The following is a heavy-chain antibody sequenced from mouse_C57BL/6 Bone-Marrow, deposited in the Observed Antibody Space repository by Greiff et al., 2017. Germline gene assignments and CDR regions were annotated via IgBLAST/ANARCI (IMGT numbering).Heavy chain of an antibody. V-gene: IGHV1-7*01. D-gene: IGHD1-1*01. CDR2: INPSSGYT. CDR3: ARDLYYGSTLPPLGTAWFAY. J-gene: IGHJ3*01. Sequence: VQRVESGAELAKPGASVKLSCKASGYTFTSYWMHWVKQRPGQGLEWIGYINPSSGYTKYNQKFKDKATLTADKSSSTAYMQLSSLTYEDSAVYYCARDLYYGSTLPPLGTAWFAYWGQGTLVTVSA. CDR1: GYTFTSYW.